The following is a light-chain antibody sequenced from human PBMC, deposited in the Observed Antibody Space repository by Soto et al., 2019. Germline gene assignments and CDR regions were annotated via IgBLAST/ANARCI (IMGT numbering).Light chain of an antibody. CDR3: QQYSYFAT. CDR1: QSISSW. Sequence: DIQMTQSPSTLSASVGDRVTITCRASQSISSWLTWYQQKAGQDPKLLIYKASIVESGVPSRFSGSGSRTEFTLTISSLQPDDSATYYCQQYSYFATFGQGTRVVVK. J-gene: IGKJ1*01. V-gene: IGKV1-5*03. CDR2: KAS.